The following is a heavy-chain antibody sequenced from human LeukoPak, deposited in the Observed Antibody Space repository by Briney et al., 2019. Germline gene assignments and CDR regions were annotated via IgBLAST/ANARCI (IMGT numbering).Heavy chain of an antibody. CDR3: ARVYYSSSYDYWYFDL. V-gene: IGHV4-59*12. CDR2: VYYSGTT. CDR1: GDSISTYY. D-gene: IGHD6-13*01. Sequence: SETLSLTCTVSGDSISTYYWTWIRQPPGEGLEWIGYVYYSGTTNYNPSLKSRVTISVDTSKNHFSLKLTSVTAADPAVYYCARVYYSSSYDYWYFDLWGRGTLVTVSS. J-gene: IGHJ2*01.